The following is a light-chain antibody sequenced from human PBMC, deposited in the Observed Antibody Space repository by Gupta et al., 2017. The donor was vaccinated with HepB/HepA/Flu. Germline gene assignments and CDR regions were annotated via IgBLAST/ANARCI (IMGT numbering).Light chain of an antibody. J-gene: IGKJ4*01. CDR2: DAS. V-gene: IGKV3-11*01. CDR3: QQRKSWPLT. CDR1: QSISIH. Sequence: ETVFTQSPATLSLSPGERATLSCRTSQSISIHLVWYQQKPGQAPRLLSNDASNRATGIPARFSGSGSGTDFTLTISSLEPEDFAVYYCQQRKSWPLTFGGGTKVEIK.